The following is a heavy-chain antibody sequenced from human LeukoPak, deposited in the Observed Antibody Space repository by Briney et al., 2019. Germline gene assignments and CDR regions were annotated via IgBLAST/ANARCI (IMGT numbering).Heavy chain of an antibody. CDR3: AREGWYCSSTSCMVFDY. J-gene: IGHJ4*02. D-gene: IGHD2-2*01. CDR2: IYYSGST. V-gene: IGHV4-39*07. Sequence: SETLSLTCTVSGGSISSSSYYWGWIRQPPGKGLEWIGSIYYSGSTYYNPSLKSRVTISVDTSKNQFSLKLSSVTAADTAVYYCAREGWYCSSTSCMVFDYWAREPWSPSPQ. CDR1: GGSISSSSYY.